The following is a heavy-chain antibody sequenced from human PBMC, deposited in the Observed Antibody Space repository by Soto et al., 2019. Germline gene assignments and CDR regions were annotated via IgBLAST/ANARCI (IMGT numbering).Heavy chain of an antibody. J-gene: IGHJ3*02. Sequence: QVQLQQWGAGLLKPSETLSLTCAVYGGSFSGYYWSWIRQPPGKGLEWIGEINHSGSTNYNPSLKSRVTISVDTSKNQCSLKLSSVTAADTAVYYCARGGWGYCSGGSCQRAFDIWGQGTMVTVSS. D-gene: IGHD2-15*01. V-gene: IGHV4-34*01. CDR3: ARGGWGYCSGGSCQRAFDI. CDR2: INHSGST. CDR1: GGSFSGYY.